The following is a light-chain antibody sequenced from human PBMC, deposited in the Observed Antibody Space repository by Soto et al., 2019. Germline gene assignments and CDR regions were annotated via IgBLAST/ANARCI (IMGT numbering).Light chain of an antibody. J-gene: IGKJ4*01. CDR3: HQYDSSPLT. Sequence: EIVLTQSPGTLSLSPGERATLSCRASQSVSSSYLAWYQQKPGQAPSLLIYGASSRATGIPDRFSGSRSGTDFTLTISRLEPEDFSVYYCHQYDSSPLTFGGGTKLEIK. V-gene: IGKV3-20*01. CDR1: QSVSSSY. CDR2: GAS.